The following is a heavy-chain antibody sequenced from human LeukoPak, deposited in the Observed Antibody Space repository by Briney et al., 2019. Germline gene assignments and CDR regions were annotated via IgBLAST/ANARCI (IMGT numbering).Heavy chain of an antibody. D-gene: IGHD3-22*01. V-gene: IGHV3-53*01. Sequence: PGGSLRLSCAASGFTVSSNYMNWVRQAPGKGLEWVSVIYSGGSTFYADSVEGRFTISRDNSNNTLYLQMNSVRAEDTAMYYCAREYYDNSGGEDAFDIWGPGTMVTVSS. CDR2: IYSGGST. CDR3: AREYYDNSGGEDAFDI. J-gene: IGHJ3*02. CDR1: GFTVSSNY.